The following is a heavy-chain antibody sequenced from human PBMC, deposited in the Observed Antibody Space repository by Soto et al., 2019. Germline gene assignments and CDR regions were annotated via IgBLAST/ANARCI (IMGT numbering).Heavy chain of an antibody. Sequence: PGGSLRLSCAASGFTFSSYAMSWVRQAPGKGLEWVSAISGSGGSTYYADSVKGRFTISRDNSKNTLYLQMNSLRAEDTAVYYCAKSKWLRRTAPWDYYYYYYMDVWGKGTTVTVSS. CDR1: GFTFSSYA. V-gene: IGHV3-23*01. CDR3: AKSKWLRRTAPWDYYYYYYMDV. D-gene: IGHD5-12*01. CDR2: ISGSGGST. J-gene: IGHJ6*03.